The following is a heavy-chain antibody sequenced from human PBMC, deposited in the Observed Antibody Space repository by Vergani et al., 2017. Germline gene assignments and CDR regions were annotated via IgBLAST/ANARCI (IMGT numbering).Heavy chain of an antibody. J-gene: IGHJ4*02. Sequence: EVQLVDSGGGLVKPGGSLRLSCAASGFTFSSYSMNWVRQAPGKGLEWVSSISSSSNYIYYADSVKGRFTISRDNAKNSLSLLMNSLRAEDTAIYYCARDSYDSIYWGQGTLVTVSS. CDR1: GFTFSSYS. D-gene: IGHD3-22*01. CDR3: ARDSYDSIY. V-gene: IGHV3-21*01. CDR2: ISSSSNYI.